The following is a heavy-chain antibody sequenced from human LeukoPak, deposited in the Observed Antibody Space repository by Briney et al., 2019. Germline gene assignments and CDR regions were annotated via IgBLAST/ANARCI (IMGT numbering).Heavy chain of an antibody. J-gene: IGHJ4*02. V-gene: IGHV1-69*13. CDR1: GGTFSSYA. CDR2: IIPIFGTA. CDR3: ARGDPSGTIFGVVSPLDY. Sequence: ASVKVSCKASGGTFSSYAISWVRQAPGQGLEWMGGIIPIFGTANYAQKFQGRVTITADESTSTAYMELSSLRSEDTAVYYCARGDPSGTIFGVVSPLDYWGQGTLVTVSS. D-gene: IGHD3-3*01.